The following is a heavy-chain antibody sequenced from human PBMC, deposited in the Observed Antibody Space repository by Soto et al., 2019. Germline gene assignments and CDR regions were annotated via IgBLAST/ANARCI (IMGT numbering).Heavy chain of an antibody. CDR1: GFSLSTSGVG. CDR2: IYWDDDK. D-gene: IGHD2-2*01. J-gene: IGHJ3*02. CDR3: AHRLAVVVPAAAMGDAFDI. V-gene: IGHV2-5*02. Sequence: SGPTLVNPTQTLTLTCTFSGFSLSTSGVGVGWIRQPPGKALEWLALIYWDDDKRYSPSLKSRLTITKYTSKNQVVLTMTNMDPVDTATYYCAHRLAVVVPAAAMGDAFDIWGQGTMVTVSS.